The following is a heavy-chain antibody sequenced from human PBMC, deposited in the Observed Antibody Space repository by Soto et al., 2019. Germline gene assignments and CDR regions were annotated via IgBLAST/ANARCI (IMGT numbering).Heavy chain of an antibody. CDR1: GGSVSSGGYY. V-gene: IGHV4-31*03. D-gene: IGHD3-10*01. CDR3: ATGDLTAGELFFGY. Sequence: QVQLQESGPGLVKPSQTLSLTCTVSGGSVSSGGYYCNWIRQHPGKGLEWIGYNHYTGSTFYNPSLQSRVTISVDTSKNQFSLKLSSVTAADTAVYYCATGDLTAGELFFGYWGQGTLVTVSS. J-gene: IGHJ4*02. CDR2: NHYTGST.